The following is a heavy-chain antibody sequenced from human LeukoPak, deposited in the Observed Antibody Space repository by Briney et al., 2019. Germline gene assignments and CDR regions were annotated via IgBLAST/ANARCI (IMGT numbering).Heavy chain of an antibody. Sequence: GASVTVSCKASGYTFTAYYMHWVRQAPGQGLEWMGWINPNSGGTIFAQNFQGRVTMTRDTSISTAYLELSRLRSDDAAVYYCATNVESGGTIDYWGQGTLVTVSS. V-gene: IGHV1-2*02. CDR3: ATNVESGGTIDY. D-gene: IGHD6-13*01. CDR1: GYTFTAYY. CDR2: INPNSGGT. J-gene: IGHJ4*02.